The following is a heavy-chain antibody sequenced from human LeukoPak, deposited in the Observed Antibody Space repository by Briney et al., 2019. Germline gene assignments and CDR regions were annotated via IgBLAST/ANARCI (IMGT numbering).Heavy chain of an antibody. D-gene: IGHD2-2*01. V-gene: IGHV3-23*01. CDR3: ARYCTSSSCYGQDYYYGMDV. CDR1: GFTFSSYA. Sequence: GASLRLSCAASGFTFSSYAMTWVRQAPGKGLEWVSAISSSGGSTYYADSVKGRFTISRDNSKNTLYLQTNSLRAEDTALYYCARYCTSSSCYGQDYYYGMDVWGQGTTVTVSS. CDR2: ISSSGGST. J-gene: IGHJ6*02.